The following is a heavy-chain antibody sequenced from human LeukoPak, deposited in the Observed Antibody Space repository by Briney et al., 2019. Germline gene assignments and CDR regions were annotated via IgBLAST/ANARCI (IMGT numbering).Heavy chain of an antibody. CDR1: RGSISSGSYY. CDR2: IYYSGST. Sequence: SETLSLTCTVSRGSISSGSYYWGWIRQPPGKGLEWIGSIYYSGSTYYNPSLKSRVTISVDTSKNQFSLNLRSVTAAVTALSYCARQDYVTSYFDPWGQGTLVSVSS. J-gene: IGHJ5*02. CDR3: ARQDYVTSYFDP. D-gene: IGHD4-17*01. V-gene: IGHV4-39*01.